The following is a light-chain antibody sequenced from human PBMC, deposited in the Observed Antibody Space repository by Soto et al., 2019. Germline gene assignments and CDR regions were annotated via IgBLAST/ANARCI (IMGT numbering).Light chain of an antibody. CDR1: QSVSFW. CDR2: DAS. Sequence: DIQMTQSPSTLSASVGDRVTITCRASQSVSFWLAWYQQKPGKAPKLLIFDASSLGSGVPPRFSGSGSGTDFTLTISSLQPDDLGTYYCQQYDGSPITFGQGTRLEIK. J-gene: IGKJ5*01. CDR3: QQYDGSPIT. V-gene: IGKV1-5*01.